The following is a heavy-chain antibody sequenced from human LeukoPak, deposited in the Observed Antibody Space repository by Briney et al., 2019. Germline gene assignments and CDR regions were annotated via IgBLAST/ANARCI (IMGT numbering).Heavy chain of an antibody. CDR2: ISAYNGNT. Sequence: ASVKVSCKASVYTFTSYGISWVRQAPGQGLEWMGWISAYNGNTNYAQKLQGRVTMTTDTSTSTAYMELRSLRSDDTAVYYCGRAADSGSYYNSGFDYWGQGTLVTVSS. D-gene: IGHD3-10*01. CDR3: GRAADSGSYYNSGFDY. V-gene: IGHV1-18*01. J-gene: IGHJ4*02. CDR1: VYTFTSYG.